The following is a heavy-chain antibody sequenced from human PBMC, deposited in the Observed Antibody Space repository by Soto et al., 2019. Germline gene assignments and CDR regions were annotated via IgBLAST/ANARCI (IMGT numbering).Heavy chain of an antibody. CDR2: ISPTGNKI. CDR3: ARSFPRFTAPDS. V-gene: IGHV3-48*03. Sequence: EVQLVESGGGLVQPGGSLRLSCAASGFIFSNYEMNWVRQAPGKGLQWVSFISPTGNKIYYGESVKGRFTISRDNAKISVFLQMNSLTADDTAVYFCARSFPRFTAPDSWGQGTLVTVAS. J-gene: IGHJ5*01. D-gene: IGHD3-3*02. CDR1: GFIFSNYE.